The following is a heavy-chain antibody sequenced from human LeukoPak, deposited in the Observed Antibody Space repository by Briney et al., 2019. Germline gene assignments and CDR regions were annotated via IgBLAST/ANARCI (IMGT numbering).Heavy chain of an antibody. CDR2: TSSSDAGT. J-gene: IGHJ4*02. Sequence: QPGGSLRLSCAASGFTFSSYSMNWVRQAPGKGLEWVAATSSSDAGTYHADSVRGRFTISRDNSKNTLYLQMNSLRAEDAAVYFCAKAPVTSCRGAYCYPFDSWGQGTLVTVSS. D-gene: IGHD2-21*01. V-gene: IGHV3-23*01. CDR1: GFTFSSYS. CDR3: AKAPVTSCRGAYCYPFDS.